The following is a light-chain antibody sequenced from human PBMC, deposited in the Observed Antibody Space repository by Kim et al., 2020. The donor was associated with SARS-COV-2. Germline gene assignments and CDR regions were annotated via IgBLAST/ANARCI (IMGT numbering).Light chain of an antibody. CDR2: GKD. Sequence: VALGQTVRITCQGDSLRSYYATWYQQKPGQAPKVVIYGKDNRPTGVPDRFSGSSSGNTAYLTISGTHAGDEADYYCNSRDSNDYVVFGGGTKVTVL. V-gene: IGLV3-19*01. CDR3: NSRDSNDYVV. J-gene: IGLJ2*01. CDR1: SLRSYY.